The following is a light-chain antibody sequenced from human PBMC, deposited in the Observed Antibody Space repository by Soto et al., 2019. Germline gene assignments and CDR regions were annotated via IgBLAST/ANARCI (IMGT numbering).Light chain of an antibody. J-gene: IGKJ2*01. CDR1: QSVLYSSNNKNY. V-gene: IGKV4-1*01. CDR3: QQYYSTPHT. CDR2: WAS. Sequence: DIVMTQSPDSLAVSLGEGATINCKSSQSVLYSSNNKNYLAWYQQKPGQPPKLLIYWASTRESGVPDRFSGNGSGTDFTLTISSLQAEDVAVYYCQQYYSTPHTFGQGTKLEIK.